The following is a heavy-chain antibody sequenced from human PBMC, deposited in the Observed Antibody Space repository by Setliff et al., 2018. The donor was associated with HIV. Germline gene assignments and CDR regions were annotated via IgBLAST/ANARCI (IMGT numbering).Heavy chain of an antibody. CDR2: INAGNGNT. CDR3: ARDNGYYYMDV. V-gene: IGHV1-3*01. CDR1: GYTFTTYA. J-gene: IGHJ6*03. Sequence: PSVKVSCKASGYTFTTYAMHWVRQAPGQRLEWMGWINAGNGNTKYSQKFQGRVTITRDTSASTAYMDLSGLRSEDTAVYYCARDNGYYYMDVWGKGTTVTVSS.